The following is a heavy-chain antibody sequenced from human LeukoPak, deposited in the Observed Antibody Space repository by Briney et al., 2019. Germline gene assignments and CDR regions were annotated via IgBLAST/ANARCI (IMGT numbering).Heavy chain of an antibody. D-gene: IGHD4/OR15-4a*01. CDR2: VNTDGSST. J-gene: IGHJ1*01. Sequence: GGSLRLSCAASGFTFSSYRMHWVRQAPGKGLVWVSGVNTDGSSTNYADSVKGRFTISRDNAKNTVYLQMNSLRVEDMAVYYCYGGNAEQWGQGTLVTVSS. V-gene: IGHV3-74*01. CDR3: YGGNAEQ. CDR1: GFTFSSYR.